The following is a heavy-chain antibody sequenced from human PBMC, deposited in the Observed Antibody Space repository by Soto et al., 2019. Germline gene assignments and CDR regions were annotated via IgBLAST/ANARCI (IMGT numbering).Heavy chain of an antibody. Sequence: QPXAALRVNCVAPGCTRSSYRMHWVRQAPGNGLEWVAVISYDGSNKYYADSVKGRFTISRDNSRNTLYLQMNSLRAEDTAVYYCAKVSRYCSGNSCYSGAFDIWGQGTMFTVSS. CDR1: GCTRSSYR. CDR2: ISYDGSNK. CDR3: AKVSRYCSGNSCYSGAFDI. V-gene: IGHV3-30*18. D-gene: IGHD2-15*01. J-gene: IGHJ3*02.